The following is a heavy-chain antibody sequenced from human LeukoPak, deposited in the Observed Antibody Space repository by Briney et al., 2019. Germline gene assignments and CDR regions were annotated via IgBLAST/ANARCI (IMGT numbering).Heavy chain of an antibody. Sequence: GGSLRLSCAASGFTFSSYSMNWVCQAPGKGLEWVAVISYAGTNKYYADSVKGRFTISRDISKNTVYLHMDSLRDGDTAVYFCARGGYYYDTTGSPGDYWGQGTLVTVSS. D-gene: IGHD3-22*01. V-gene: IGHV3-30*03. CDR3: ARGGYYYDTTGSPGDY. CDR1: GFTFSSYS. J-gene: IGHJ4*02. CDR2: ISYAGTNK.